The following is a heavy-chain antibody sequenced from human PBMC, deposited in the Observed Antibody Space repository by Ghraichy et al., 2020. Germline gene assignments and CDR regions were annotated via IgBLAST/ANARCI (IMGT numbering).Heavy chain of an antibody. CDR2: ISYTGST. Sequence: GSLRLSCTVSGGSVSSGFYYWSWIRQPPGKGLEWIGYISYTGSTNYNPSLKSRFTISVDTSQNQFSLKLSSVTAADTAVYYCARERGVHYFDYWGQGTLVTVSS. D-gene: IGHD2-8*01. J-gene: IGHJ4*02. CDR1: GGSVSSGFYY. CDR3: ARERGVHYFDY. V-gene: IGHV4-61*01.